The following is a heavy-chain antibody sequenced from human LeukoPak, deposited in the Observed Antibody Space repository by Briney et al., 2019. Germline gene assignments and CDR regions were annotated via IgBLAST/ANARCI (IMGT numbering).Heavy chain of an antibody. CDR2: IRFDGTNK. J-gene: IGHJ4*02. Sequence: GGSLRLSCAASGFTFSSYGMHWVRQAPGNGLEWVAFIRFDGTNKYYADSVKGRFTISRDTSKNTLYLQMNSLRVEDTAVYYCARDLSGVTGYTYGRGIDYWGQGTLVTVSS. CDR3: ARDLSGVTGYTYGRGIDY. D-gene: IGHD5-18*01. V-gene: IGHV3-30*02. CDR1: GFTFSSYG.